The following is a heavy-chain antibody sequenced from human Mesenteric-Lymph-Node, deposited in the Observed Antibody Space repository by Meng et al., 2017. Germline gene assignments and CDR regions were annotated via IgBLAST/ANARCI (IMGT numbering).Heavy chain of an antibody. CDR2: INHSGST. CDR1: GGSFSGYY. CDR3: ARGGGCSSSSCDLDY. J-gene: IGHJ4*02. Sequence: QLQKRGAGPLKPSETLSLTCGVYGGSFSGYYWSWIRQPPRKGLEWIGEINHSGSTNYTPSLKSRVTMSVDTSQNHFSLRLSSVTAADTAIYYCARGGGCSSSSCDLDYWGQGVLVTVSS. D-gene: IGHD2-2*01. V-gene: IGHV4-34*01.